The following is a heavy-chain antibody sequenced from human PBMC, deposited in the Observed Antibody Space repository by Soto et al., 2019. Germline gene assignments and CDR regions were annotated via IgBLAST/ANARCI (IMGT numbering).Heavy chain of an antibody. D-gene: IGHD6-13*01. J-gene: IGHJ6*02. CDR3: TTDRGYSSLYYYYYGMDV. Sequence: GSLRLSCAASGFTFSNAWMNWVRQAPGKGLERVGRIKSKTDGGTTDYAAPVKGRFTISRDDSKNTLYLQMNSLKTEDTAVYYCTTDRGYSSLYYYYYGMDVWGQGTTVTVSS. V-gene: IGHV3-15*07. CDR1: GFTFSNAW. CDR2: IKSKTDGGTT.